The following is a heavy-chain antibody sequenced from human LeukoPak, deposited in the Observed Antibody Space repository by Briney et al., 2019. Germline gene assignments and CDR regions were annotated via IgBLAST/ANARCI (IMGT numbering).Heavy chain of an antibody. CDR3: ARDGKGYYYDLGYFQH. D-gene: IGHD3-22*01. V-gene: IGHV3-21*01. CDR2: ISSSSSYI. J-gene: IGHJ1*01. Sequence: GGSLRLSCAGSGFTLSSYGMHWVRQAPGKGLEWVSSISSSSSYIYYADSVKGRFTISRDNAKNSLYLQMNSLRAEDTAVYYCARDGKGYYYDLGYFQHWGQGTLVTVSS. CDR1: GFTLSSYG.